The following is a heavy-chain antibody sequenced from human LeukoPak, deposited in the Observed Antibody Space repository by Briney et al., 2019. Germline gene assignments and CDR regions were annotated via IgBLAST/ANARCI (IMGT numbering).Heavy chain of an antibody. CDR3: ARRHPDCSGGSCYWFDP. V-gene: IGHV1-8*01. CDR2: MNPNSGNT. J-gene: IGHJ5*02. D-gene: IGHD2-15*01. CDR1: GYTFTSYD. Sequence: ASVKVSCKASGYTFTSYDINWVRQATGQGREWMGWMNPNSGNTGYAQKFQGRVTMTRNTSISTAYMELSSLRSEDTAVYYCARRHPDCSGGSCYWFDPWGQGTLVTVSS.